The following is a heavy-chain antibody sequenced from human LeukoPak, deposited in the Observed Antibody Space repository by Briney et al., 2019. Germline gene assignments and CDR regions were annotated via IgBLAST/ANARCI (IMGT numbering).Heavy chain of an antibody. D-gene: IGHD2-21*02. V-gene: IGHV3-66*01. J-gene: IGHJ3*02. CDR3: AREGSAYCGGDCYSGAFDI. Sequence: GGSLRLSCAASGFTVSSNYMSWVRQAAGKGREWVSVIYSGGSTYYADSVKGRFTISRDNSKNTLYLQMNSLRAEDTAVYYCAREGSAYCGGDCYSGAFDIWGQGTMVTVSS. CDR2: IYSGGST. CDR1: GFTVSSNY.